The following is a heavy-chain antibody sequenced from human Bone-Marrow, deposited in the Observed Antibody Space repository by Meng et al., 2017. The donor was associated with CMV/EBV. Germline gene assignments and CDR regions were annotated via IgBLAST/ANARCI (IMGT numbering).Heavy chain of an antibody. Sequence: SETLSLTCTVSGGSVSSGSYYWSWIRQPPGKELEWIGYIYYSGSTNYNPSLKSRVTISVDPSKNQFSLKLSSLTAADTAVYYCARARRNYYYGMDVWGQGTTVTVSS. CDR3: ARARRNYYYGMDV. CDR2: IYYSGST. CDR1: GGSVSSGSYY. D-gene: IGHD1-1*01. V-gene: IGHV4-61*01. J-gene: IGHJ6*02.